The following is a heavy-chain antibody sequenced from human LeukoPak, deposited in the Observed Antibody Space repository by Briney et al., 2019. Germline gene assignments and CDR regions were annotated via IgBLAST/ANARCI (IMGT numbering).Heavy chain of an antibody. V-gene: IGHV4-39*07. Sequence: SETLSLTCTVSGGSISSSSYYWGWIRQPPGKGLEWIGSIYYSGSTYYNPSLKSRVTISVDTSKNQFSLKLSSVTAADTAVYYCARGSYSSSWFTYYYYSMDVWGKGTTVTISS. CDR2: IYYSGST. CDR3: ARGSYSSSWFTYYYYSMDV. D-gene: IGHD6-13*01. CDR1: GGSISSSSYY. J-gene: IGHJ6*03.